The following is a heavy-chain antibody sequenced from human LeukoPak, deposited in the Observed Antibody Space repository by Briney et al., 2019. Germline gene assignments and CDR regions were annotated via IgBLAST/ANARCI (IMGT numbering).Heavy chain of an antibody. J-gene: IGHJ4*02. V-gene: IGHV3-9*01. CDR3: AKSTTFIAVAGIFDY. Sequence: PGGSLRLSCAASGFTFDDYAMHWVRQAPGKGLEWVSGISWNSGSIGYADSVKGRFTISRDNAKNSLYLQMNSLRAEDTALYYCAKSTTFIAVAGIFDYWGQGTLVTVSS. D-gene: IGHD6-19*01. CDR1: GFTFDDYA. CDR2: ISWNSGSI.